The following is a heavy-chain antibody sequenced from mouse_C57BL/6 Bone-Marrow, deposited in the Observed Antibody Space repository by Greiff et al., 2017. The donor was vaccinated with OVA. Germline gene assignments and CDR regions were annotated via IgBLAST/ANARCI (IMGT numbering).Heavy chain of an antibody. CDR1: GFSLTSYG. D-gene: IGHD1-1*01. J-gene: IGHJ3*01. CDR2: IWSGGST. CDR3: ASHYGSSYGCAY. Sequence: QVQLQQSGPGLVQPSQSLSITCTVSGFSLTSYGVHWVRQSPGKGLEWLGVIWSGGSTDYNAAFISRLSISKDNSKSQVFFKVNSLQADDTAIYYCASHYGSSYGCAYWGQGTLVTVSA. V-gene: IGHV2-2*01.